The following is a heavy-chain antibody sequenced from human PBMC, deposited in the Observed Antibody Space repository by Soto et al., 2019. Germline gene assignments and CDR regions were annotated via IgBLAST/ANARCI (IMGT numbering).Heavy chain of an antibody. D-gene: IGHD3-16*01. CDR3: AKGSDYDYIWGSTTGDDY. V-gene: IGHV3-23*01. CDR2: ISGSGGST. CDR1: GFTFSRYA. Sequence: GGSLRLSCAASGFTFSRYAMSWVRQAPGKGLEWVSAISGSGGSTYYTDSVKGRFTISRDNSKNTLYLQMNSLRAEDTAVYYCAKGSDYDYIWGSTTGDDYWGQGTLVTVSS. J-gene: IGHJ4*02.